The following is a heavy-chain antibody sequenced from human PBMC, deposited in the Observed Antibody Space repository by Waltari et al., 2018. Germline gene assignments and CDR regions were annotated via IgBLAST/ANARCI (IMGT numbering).Heavy chain of an antibody. Sequence: QVQLVQSGAEVKKPGASVKVSCKASGYTFTSYDINWVRQATGQGLEWMGWMNPSGGSTSYAQKFQGRVTMTRDTSTSTVYMELSSLRSEDTAVYYCARGEDIVVVPAAMYSDYWGQGTLVTVSS. CDR3: ARGEDIVVVPAAMYSDY. CDR1: GYTFTSYD. CDR2: MNPSGGST. V-gene: IGHV1-8*02. J-gene: IGHJ4*02. D-gene: IGHD2-2*01.